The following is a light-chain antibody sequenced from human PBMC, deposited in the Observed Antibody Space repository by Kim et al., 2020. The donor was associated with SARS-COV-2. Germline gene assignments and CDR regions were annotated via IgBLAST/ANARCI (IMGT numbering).Light chain of an antibody. CDR2: DVS. V-gene: IGLV2-11*01. CDR1: SSDVGGYNY. J-gene: IGLJ2*01. CDR3: CSYAGSYTLV. Sequence: QSVLTQPRSVSGSPGQSVTISCTGTSSDVGGYNYVSWYQQHPGKAPKLMIYDVSKRPSGVPDRFSGSKSGNTASLTISGLQDEDEADYYCCSYAGSYTLVFGGGTQLTVL.